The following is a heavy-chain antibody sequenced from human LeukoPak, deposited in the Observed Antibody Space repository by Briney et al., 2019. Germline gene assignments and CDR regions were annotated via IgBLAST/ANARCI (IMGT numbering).Heavy chain of an antibody. Sequence: ASETLSLTCTVSGGSISSYYWSWIRQPPGKGLEWIGYIHYSGSTNYSPPLKSRVTISVDTSKNQFSLNLSSVTAADTAVYYCARAEYYYDSSGDRWYFDLWGRGTLVTVSS. J-gene: IGHJ2*01. CDR2: IHYSGST. D-gene: IGHD3-22*01. V-gene: IGHV4-59*01. CDR1: GGSISSYY. CDR3: ARAEYYYDSSGDRWYFDL.